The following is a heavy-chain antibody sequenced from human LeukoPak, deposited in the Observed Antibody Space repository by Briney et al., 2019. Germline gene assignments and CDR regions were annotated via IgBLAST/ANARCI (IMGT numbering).Heavy chain of an antibody. CDR2: ISSSSSYI. D-gene: IGHD6-13*01. J-gene: IGHJ6*03. Sequence: GGSLRLSCAASGFTFSSYSMNWVGQAPGKGLEWVSSISSSSSYIYYADSVKGRFTISRDNAKNSLYLQMNSLRAEDTAVYYCARNIAAAGTVYYYYYYMDVWGKGTTVTVSS. CDR3: ARNIAAAGTVYYYYYYMDV. V-gene: IGHV3-21*01. CDR1: GFTFSSYS.